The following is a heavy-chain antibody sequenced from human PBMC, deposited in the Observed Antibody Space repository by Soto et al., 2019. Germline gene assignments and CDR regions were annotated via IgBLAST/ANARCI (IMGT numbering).Heavy chain of an antibody. V-gene: IGHV3-7*01. CDR1: GFTFSSYW. D-gene: IGHD6-13*01. J-gene: IGHJ4*02. Sequence: EVQLVESGGGLVQPGGSLRLSCAASGFTFSSYWMSWVRQAPGKGLEWVANIKQDGSEKYYVDSVKGRFTISRDNAKNSLYLQMDSLRGEDTAVYYCAREGREQLVHPPYSWCQGTLVTVSS. CDR3: AREGREQLVHPPYS. CDR2: IKQDGSEK.